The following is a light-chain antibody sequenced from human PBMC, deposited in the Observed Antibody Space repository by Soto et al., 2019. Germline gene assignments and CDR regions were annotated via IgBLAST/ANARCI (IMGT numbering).Light chain of an antibody. Sequence: EIVMTQSPDTVSVSPGERVTLSCRASQSVSSNLAWYQQKPGQAPRLLIYGASNRATGIPDRFSGSGSGTDFTLTISRLEPEDFAVYYCQQYGSSGTLGQGTKVDIK. CDR1: QSVSSN. J-gene: IGKJ1*01. CDR2: GAS. V-gene: IGKV3-20*01. CDR3: QQYGSSGT.